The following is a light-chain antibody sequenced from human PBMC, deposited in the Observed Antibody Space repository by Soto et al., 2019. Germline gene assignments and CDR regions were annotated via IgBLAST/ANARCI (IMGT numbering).Light chain of an antibody. Sequence: DIPLTQSPSSLSTSVGDRVTITCRVTQGISSFLNWYRQKPGKIPTFLHRASNLRSGVPSRFSGSGSGTDFNLSISSLQPEDVGTYFGLRTYKAPPAFGGGTKVEIE. CDR1: QGISSF. CDR3: LRTYKAPPA. J-gene: IGKJ4*01. CDR2: RAS. V-gene: IGKV1-27*01.